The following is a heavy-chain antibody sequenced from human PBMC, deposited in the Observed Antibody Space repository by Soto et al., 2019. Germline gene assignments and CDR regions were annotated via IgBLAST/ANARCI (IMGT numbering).Heavy chain of an antibody. J-gene: IGHJ3*01. Sequence: SETLSLTCAVSGGSISSGGYSWSWIRQPPGKGLEWIGYIYHSGSTYYNPSLKSRVTISVDRSKNQFSLKLSSVTAADTAVYYCARGGPAALGAFDVWGQGTMVTVSS. CDR2: IYHSGST. D-gene: IGHD3-16*01. V-gene: IGHV4-30-2*01. CDR3: ARGGPAALGAFDV. CDR1: GGSISSGGYS.